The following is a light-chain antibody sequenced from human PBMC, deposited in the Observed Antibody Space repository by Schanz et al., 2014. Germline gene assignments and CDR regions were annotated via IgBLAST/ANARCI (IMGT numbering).Light chain of an antibody. CDR2: EVT. V-gene: IGLV2-8*01. J-gene: IGLJ2*01. CDR1: SSDIGGYNF. CDR3: SSYTSRSSSI. Sequence: QSVLTQPPSASGSPGQSVTISCTGTSSDIGGYNFVSWYQQHPGEAPKLMMYEVTKRPSGVPDRFSGSKSGNTASLTISGLQAEDEADYYCSSYTSRSSSIFGGGTKLTVL.